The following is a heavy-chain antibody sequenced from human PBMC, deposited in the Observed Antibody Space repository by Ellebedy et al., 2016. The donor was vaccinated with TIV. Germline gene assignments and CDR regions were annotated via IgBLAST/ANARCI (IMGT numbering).Heavy chain of an antibody. CDR1: GFTFSSYN. D-gene: IGHD1-14*01. CDR2: IGAAGDT. J-gene: IGHJ4*02. CDR3: ARATAGFDY. Sequence: GESLKISCAASGFTFSSYNMHWVRQGSGNGLEWVSSIGAAGDTYYAGFLKGRVAISRDNAKNSLYLQLNNVRVGDTAVYYCARATAGFDYWGQGTLFTVSS. V-gene: IGHV3-13*01.